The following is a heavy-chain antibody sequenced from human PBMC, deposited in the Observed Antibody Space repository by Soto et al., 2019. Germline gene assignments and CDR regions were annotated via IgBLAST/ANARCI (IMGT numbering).Heavy chain of an antibody. V-gene: IGHV4-31*03. Sequence: QVQLQESGPGLVKPSQTLSLTCTVSGGSISSGGYYWSWIRQHPGKGLEWIGYIYYSGSTYCNPSLKSRDTISVDTSKNQFSLKLSSVTGADTAVYYCARGFGGSYYKLEYWGQGTLVTVSS. J-gene: IGHJ4*02. CDR3: ARGFGGSYYKLEY. D-gene: IGHD3-10*01. CDR1: GGSISSGGYY. CDR2: IYYSGST.